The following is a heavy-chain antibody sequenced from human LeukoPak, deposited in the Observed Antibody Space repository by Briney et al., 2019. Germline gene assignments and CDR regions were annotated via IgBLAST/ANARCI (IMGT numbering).Heavy chain of an antibody. D-gene: IGHD5-24*01. CDR2: IYYSGST. Sequence: SVRLPLPSPVSASSVSTYYWTWIRPPPRKGLEWIGYIYYSGSTNYNTSLKSRVTISVVTSKNQFAVKLSVVTAAGTVVYYCARDRDGYNSLDYWGQGTLVTVSS. CDR3: ARDRDGYNSLDY. J-gene: IGHJ4*02. CDR1: ASSVSTYY. V-gene: IGHV4-59*02.